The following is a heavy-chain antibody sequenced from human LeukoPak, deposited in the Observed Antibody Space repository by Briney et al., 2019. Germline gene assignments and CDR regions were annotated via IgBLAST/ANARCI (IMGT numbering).Heavy chain of an antibody. CDR2: IYYSGST. J-gene: IGHJ4*02. CDR3: VSQQPCPLVVVPAALDY. D-gene: IGHD2-2*01. CDR1: GGSISSGDFY. Sequence: SETLSLTCTVSGGSISSGDFYWGWIRQPPGKGLEWIGYIYYSGSTYYNPSLKSRVTISVDTSKNQFSLKLSSVTAADTAVSYRVSQQPCPLVVVPAALDYWGQGTLVTVSS. V-gene: IGHV4-30-4*01.